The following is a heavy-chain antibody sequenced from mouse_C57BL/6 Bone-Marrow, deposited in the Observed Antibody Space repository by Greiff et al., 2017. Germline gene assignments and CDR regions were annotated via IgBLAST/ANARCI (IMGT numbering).Heavy chain of an antibody. V-gene: IGHV14-1*01. Sequence: VQLQQSGAELVRPGASVKLSCTASGFNIKDYYMHWVKQRPEQGLEWIGRIDPEDGDTEYAPKFQGKATMTADTSSNTAYLQLSSLTSEDTAVYYCTTDYGNDVGVWFAYWGQGTLVTVSA. CDR1: GFNIKDYY. D-gene: IGHD2-2*01. CDR3: TTDYGNDVGVWFAY. J-gene: IGHJ3*01. CDR2: IDPEDGDT.